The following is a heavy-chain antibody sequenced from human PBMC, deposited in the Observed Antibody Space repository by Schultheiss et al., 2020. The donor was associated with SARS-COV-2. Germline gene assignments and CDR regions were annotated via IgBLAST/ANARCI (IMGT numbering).Heavy chain of an antibody. CDR3: ARHRYSSSSYYFDY. J-gene: IGHJ4*02. V-gene: IGHV4-59*08. CDR2: IYYSGST. Sequence: SETLSLTCAVYGGSFSGYYWGWIRQPPGKGLEWIGYIYYSGSTNYNPSLKSRVTISVDTSKNQFSLKLSSVTAADTAVYYCARHRYSSSSYYFDYWGQGTLVTVSS. D-gene: IGHD6-13*01. CDR1: GGSFSGYY.